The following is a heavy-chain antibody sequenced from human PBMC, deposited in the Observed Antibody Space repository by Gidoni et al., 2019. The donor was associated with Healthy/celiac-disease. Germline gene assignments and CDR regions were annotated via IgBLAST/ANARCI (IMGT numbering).Heavy chain of an antibody. CDR1: GFTFGDYA. J-gene: IGHJ4*02. CDR2: IRSKAYGGTT. D-gene: IGHD3-9*01. Sequence: EVQLVESGGGLVQPGRSLRLSCTASGFTFGDYAMSWFRQAPGKGLEWVGFIRSKAYGGTTEYAASVKGRFIISRDDSKSIAYLQMNSLKTEDTAVYYCTRDQRYFDWLSPPFDYWGQGTLVTVSS. CDR3: TRDQRYFDWLSPPFDY. V-gene: IGHV3-49*03.